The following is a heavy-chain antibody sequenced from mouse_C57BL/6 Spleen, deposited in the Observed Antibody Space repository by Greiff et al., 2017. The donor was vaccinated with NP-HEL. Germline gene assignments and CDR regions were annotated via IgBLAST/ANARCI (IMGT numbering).Heavy chain of an antibody. CDR2: IWSGGST. V-gene: IGHV2-2*01. CDR1: GFSLTSYG. CDR3: ARTGTPWFAY. Sequence: VQLQQSGPGLVQPSQSLSITCTVSGFSLTSYGVHWVRPSPGKGLEWLGVIWSGGSTDYNAAFISRLSISKDNSKSQVFFKMNSLQADDTAIYYCARTGTPWFAYWGQGTLVTVSA. J-gene: IGHJ3*01. D-gene: IGHD4-1*01.